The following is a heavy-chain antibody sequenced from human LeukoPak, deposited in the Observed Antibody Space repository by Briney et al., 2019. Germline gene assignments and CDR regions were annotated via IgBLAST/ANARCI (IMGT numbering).Heavy chain of an antibody. CDR3: ASKS. V-gene: IGHV3-23*01. Sequence: GRSLRLSCAASGFTFSSCGMSWVRQAPGKGLEWVSAISDSGDYTYYADSVKGRLTISRDNSKNTLYLQMNSLRVEDTAVYYCASKSRGQGTLVTVSS. CDR2: ISDSGDYT. J-gene: IGHJ4*02. CDR1: GFTFSSCG.